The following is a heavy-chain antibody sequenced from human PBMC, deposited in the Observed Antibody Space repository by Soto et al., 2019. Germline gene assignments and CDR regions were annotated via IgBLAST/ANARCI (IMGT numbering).Heavy chain of an antibody. J-gene: IGHJ4*02. CDR1: GGSFSGYY. CDR3: ARGKDGFNYVLSF. V-gene: IGHV4-34*01. CDR2: IYHSGSI. D-gene: IGHD5-12*01. Sequence: QVQLQQWGAGLLKPSETLSLTRAVSGGSFSGYYWTWIRQPPGKGLEWIGEIYHSGSITYNPSLKSRVTMSVDSSKNHFSLKLSSVTAADTALYYCARGKDGFNYVLSFWGQGTLVTVSS.